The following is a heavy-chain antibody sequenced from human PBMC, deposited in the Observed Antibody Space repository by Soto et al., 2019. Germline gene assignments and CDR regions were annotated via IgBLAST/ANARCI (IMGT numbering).Heavy chain of an antibody. V-gene: IGHV1-18*01. Sequence: GASVKVSCKASGYTFTSYGISWVRQAPGQGLEWMGWISAYNGNTNYAQKLQGRVTMTTDTSTSTAYMELRSLRSDDTAVYYCARSDFWSGSWPRGDAFDIWGQGTMVTVSS. CDR1: GYTFTSYG. D-gene: IGHD3-3*01. CDR3: ARSDFWSGSWPRGDAFDI. J-gene: IGHJ3*02. CDR2: ISAYNGNT.